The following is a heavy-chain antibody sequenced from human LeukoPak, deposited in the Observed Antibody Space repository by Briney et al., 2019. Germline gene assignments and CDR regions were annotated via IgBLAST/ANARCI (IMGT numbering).Heavy chain of an antibody. J-gene: IGHJ2*01. CDR1: GFTLRNYD. CDR2: IGTEDDT. D-gene: IGHD2-8*02. V-gene: IGHV3-13*01. CDR3: ARGRFVLVPSLERWYFDL. Sequence: PGGSLRLSCTASGFTLRNYDMHWVRQTTEKGLEWVSGIGTEDDTFYPDSVKGRFTISRENAKNYFYLQMNSLRAGDTAVYDCARGRFVLVPSLERWYFDLWGRGTVVTVSS.